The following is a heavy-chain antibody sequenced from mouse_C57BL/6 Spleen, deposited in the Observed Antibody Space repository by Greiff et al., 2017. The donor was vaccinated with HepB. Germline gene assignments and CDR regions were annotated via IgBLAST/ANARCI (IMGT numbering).Heavy chain of an antibody. D-gene: IGHD4-1*01. Sequence: QVQLQQSGAELVKPGASVKISCKASGYAFSSYWMNWVKQRPGKGLEWIGQIYPGDGDTNYNGKFKGKATLTADKSSSTAYMQLSSLTSEDSAVYFCAREGYLADWEGRYFDYWGQGTTLTVSS. CDR3: AREGYLADWEGRYFDY. V-gene: IGHV1-80*01. CDR2: IYPGDGDT. J-gene: IGHJ2*01. CDR1: GYAFSSYW.